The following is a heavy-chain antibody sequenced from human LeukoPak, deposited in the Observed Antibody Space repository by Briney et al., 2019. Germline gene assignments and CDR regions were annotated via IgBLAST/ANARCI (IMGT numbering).Heavy chain of an antibody. CDR3: ARDRAYYDILTGYSRTNDY. J-gene: IGHJ4*02. Sequence: GGSLRLSCAASGFTFSSCSMNWVRQAPGKGLEGVSSISSSSSYIYYADSVKGRFTISRDNAKNSLYLQMNSLRAEDTAVYYCARDRAYYDILTGYSRTNDYWGQGTLVTVSS. V-gene: IGHV3-21*01. CDR1: GFTFSSCS. D-gene: IGHD3-9*01. CDR2: ISSSSSYI.